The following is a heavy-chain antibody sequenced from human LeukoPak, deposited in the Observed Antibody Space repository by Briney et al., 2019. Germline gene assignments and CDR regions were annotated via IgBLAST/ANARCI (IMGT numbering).Heavy chain of an antibody. Sequence: ASVKVSCKASGYTFTSYDINWLRQASGQGLEWMGWMNPNSGNTGYARKFQGRFTMTWDTSITTAYMELSSLRSEDTAVYYCAREYRHQPDWGQGTLVTVSS. D-gene: IGHD5-12*01. CDR1: GYTFTSYD. CDR2: MNPNSGNT. V-gene: IGHV1-8*01. CDR3: AREYRHQPD. J-gene: IGHJ4*02.